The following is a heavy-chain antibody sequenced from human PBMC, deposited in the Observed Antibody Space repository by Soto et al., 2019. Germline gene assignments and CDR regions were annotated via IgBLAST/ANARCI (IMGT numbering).Heavy chain of an antibody. CDR2: INDRGAI. D-gene: IGHD3-9*01. Sequence: QVQLQQWGAGPLRPLETLSLTCGVSGGSFSGYYWAWIRQSPGKGLEWIGEINDRGAINYNPSLKSRVNISVATSKNHYSLNLRSVTAADTAVDYCARESHDILTGPPWVWYFDLWGRGTLVTVSS. CDR1: GGSFSGYY. J-gene: IGHJ2*01. V-gene: IGHV4-34*01. CDR3: ARESHDILTGPPWVWYFDL.